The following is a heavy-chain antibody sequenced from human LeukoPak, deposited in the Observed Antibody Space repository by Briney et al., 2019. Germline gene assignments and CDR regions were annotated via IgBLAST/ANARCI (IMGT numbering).Heavy chain of an antibody. V-gene: IGHV3-7*01. CDR1: GFTFSSYA. CDR2: IKQDGSEK. CDR3: AREGGSWYLPRYYFDY. D-gene: IGHD6-13*01. J-gene: IGHJ4*02. Sequence: GGSLRLSWAASGFTFSSYAMSWVRQAPGKGLEWVANIKQDGSEKYYVDSVKGRFTISRDNAKNSLYLQMNSLRAEDTAIYYCAREGGSWYLPRYYFDYWGQGTLVTVSS.